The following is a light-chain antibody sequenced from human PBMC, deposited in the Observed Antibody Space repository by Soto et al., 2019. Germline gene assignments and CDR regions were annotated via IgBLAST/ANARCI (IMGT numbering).Light chain of an antibody. J-gene: IGKJ1*01. Sequence: DIQMTQSPSSLSASVGDRVTITCRASQTISNYLNWYQQKPGKAPKLLIYGTSSLQSGVPSRFSGSGSGTDFTLTISSLQREDVATYYCQQSYSSSWTFGQGTKVEIK. CDR1: QTISNY. CDR2: GTS. CDR3: QQSYSSSWT. V-gene: IGKV1-39*01.